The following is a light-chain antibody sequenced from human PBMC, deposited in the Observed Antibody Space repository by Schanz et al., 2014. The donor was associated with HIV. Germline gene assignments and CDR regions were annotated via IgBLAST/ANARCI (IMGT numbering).Light chain of an antibody. V-gene: IGKV1-6*01. Sequence: AIQMTQSPSSLSASVGDRVTITCRASQGIRDDLGWYQQKPGKAPNLLIYATSSLRSGVPSRFSGSGSGTDFTLTISSLQPEDFAVYYCQQYSNAPYTFGQGTRLEIK. CDR1: QGIRDD. CDR3: QQYSNAPYT. J-gene: IGKJ2*01. CDR2: ATS.